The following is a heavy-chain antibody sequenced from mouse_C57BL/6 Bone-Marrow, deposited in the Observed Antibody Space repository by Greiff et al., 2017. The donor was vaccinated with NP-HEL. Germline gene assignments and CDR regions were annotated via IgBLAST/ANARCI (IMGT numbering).Heavy chain of an antibody. CDR1: GYTFTSYW. D-gene: IGHD2-4*01. CDR3: ARTMIPGHWYFDV. CDR2: IDPSDSYT. J-gene: IGHJ1*03. Sequence: QVQLQQPGAELVMPGASVKLSCKASGYTFTSYWMHWVKQRPGQGLEWIGEIDPSDSYTNYNQQFKGKSTLTVDKSSSTAYMQLSSLTSEDSAVYYCARTMIPGHWYFDVWGTGTTVTVSS. V-gene: IGHV1-69*01.